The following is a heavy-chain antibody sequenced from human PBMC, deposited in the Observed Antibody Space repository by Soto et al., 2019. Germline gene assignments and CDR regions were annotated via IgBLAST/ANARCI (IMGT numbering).Heavy chain of an antibody. CDR1: GDSISSSTYY. J-gene: IGHJ4*02. CDR3: ARPYFSSSSMFDY. CDR2: IYHTGTT. D-gene: IGHD6-6*01. Sequence: PSETLSLTCTVSGDSISSSTYYWGWIRQPPGKGLEWIGCIYHTGTTYYNPSLKSRVTIFVDTSKNQFSLKLSSVTAADTAVYYCARPYFSSSSMFDYWGQGTLVTVSS. V-gene: IGHV4-39*01.